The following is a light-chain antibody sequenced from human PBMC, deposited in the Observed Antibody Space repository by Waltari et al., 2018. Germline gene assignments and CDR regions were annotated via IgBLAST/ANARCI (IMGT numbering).Light chain of an antibody. V-gene: IGLV1-47*01. CDR1: SSNIGSNY. CDR3: AAWDDSLSRWL. Sequence: QSVLTLPPSASGTPGQRVTISSSGPSSNIGSNYVSRYQHVPGAAPKLLIYRNNQRPSGVPDRFSGSKSGTSASLAISGLRSEDEADYYCAAWDDSLSRWLLGGGTKLTVL. J-gene: IGLJ3*02. CDR2: RNN.